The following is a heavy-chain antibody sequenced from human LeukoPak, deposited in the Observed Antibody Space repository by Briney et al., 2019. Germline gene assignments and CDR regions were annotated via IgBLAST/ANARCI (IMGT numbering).Heavy chain of an antibody. D-gene: IGHD3-22*01. CDR3: AKDSGYYDSSGSPARAFDY. CDR1: GFTFSSYA. Sequence: GGSLRLSCAASGFTFSSYAMSWVRQAPGKGLEWVSAISGSGGSTYYADSVKGRFTISRDNSKNTLYLQMNSLRAEDTAVYYCAKDSGYYDSSGSPARAFDYWGQGTLVTVSS. J-gene: IGHJ4*02. V-gene: IGHV3-23*01. CDR2: ISGSGGST.